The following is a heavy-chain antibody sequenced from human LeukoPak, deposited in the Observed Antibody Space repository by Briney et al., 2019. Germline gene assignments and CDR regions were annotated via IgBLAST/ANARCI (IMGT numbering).Heavy chain of an antibody. V-gene: IGHV4-31*03. CDR2: IYYSGST. Sequence: SETLSLTCTVSGGSISSGGYYWSWIRQHPGKGLEWIGYIYYSGSTYYNPSLKSRVTISVDTSKNQFSLKLSSVTAADTAVYYCARHSPRDSGWPFDPWGQGTLVTVPS. CDR3: ARHSPRDSGWPFDP. D-gene: IGHD6-19*01. J-gene: IGHJ5*02. CDR1: GGSISSGGYY.